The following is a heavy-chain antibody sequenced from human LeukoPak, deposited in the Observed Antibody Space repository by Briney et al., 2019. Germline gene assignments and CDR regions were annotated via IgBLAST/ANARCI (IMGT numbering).Heavy chain of an antibody. CDR2: ISGSGGST. Sequence: GGSLRLSCAASGFTFSSYAMSWVRQAPGKGLEWVSAISGSGGSTYYADSVKGRFTIARDNSKNTLYLQMKSLRAEDTAVYYCAKGPSALPPSYFDYWGQGTLVTVSS. CDR1: GFTFSSYA. V-gene: IGHV3-23*01. CDR3: AKGPSALPPSYFDY. D-gene: IGHD1-26*01. J-gene: IGHJ4*02.